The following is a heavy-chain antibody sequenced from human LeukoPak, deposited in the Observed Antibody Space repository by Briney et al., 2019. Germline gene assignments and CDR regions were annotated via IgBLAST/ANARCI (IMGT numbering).Heavy chain of an antibody. Sequence: GGSLRLSCAASGFSFHYYATHWVRQAPGKGLEWVAVISYDGTNEYYADSVKGRLTISRDNSKNTLYMQMNSLRPEDTAVYYCARPIDNGSGSYYFPYWGQGTLVTVSS. CDR1: GFSFHYYA. V-gene: IGHV3-30-3*01. J-gene: IGHJ4*02. CDR2: ISYDGTNE. CDR3: ARPIDNGSGSYYFPY. D-gene: IGHD3-10*01.